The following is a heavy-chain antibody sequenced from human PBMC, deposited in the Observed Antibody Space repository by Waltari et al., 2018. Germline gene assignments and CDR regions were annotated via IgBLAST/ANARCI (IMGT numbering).Heavy chain of an antibody. V-gene: IGHV1-69*12. CDR3: ARGYKIVVVPAAIPNNWFDP. CDR1: GGTFSSYA. Sequence: QVQLVQSGAEVKKPGSSVKVSCKASGGTFSSYAISWVRQAPGQGLEWMGGFIPIFGKANYAKKFQGRVTITADESTSTAYMELSSLRSEDTAVYYCARGYKIVVVPAAIPNNWFDPWGQGTLVTVSS. D-gene: IGHD2-2*02. J-gene: IGHJ5*02. CDR2: FIPIFGKA.